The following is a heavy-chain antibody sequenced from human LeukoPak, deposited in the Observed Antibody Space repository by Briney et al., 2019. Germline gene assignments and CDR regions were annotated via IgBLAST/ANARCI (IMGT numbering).Heavy chain of an antibody. V-gene: IGHV6-1*01. J-gene: IGHJ6*02. Sequence: SQTLSLACAISGDSVSSNSAAWNWIRQSPSRGLEWLGRTYYRSKWYNDYAVSVKSRITINPDTSKNQFSLQLNSVTPEDMAVYYCARVGYSSKYYYYYGMDVWGQGTTVTVSS. CDR2: TYYRSKWYN. CDR1: GDSVSSNSAA. CDR3: ARVGYSSKYYYYYGMDV. D-gene: IGHD6-13*01.